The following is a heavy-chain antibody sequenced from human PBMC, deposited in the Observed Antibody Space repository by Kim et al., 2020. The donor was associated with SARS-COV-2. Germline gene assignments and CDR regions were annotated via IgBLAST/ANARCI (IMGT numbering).Heavy chain of an antibody. CDR1: GFTFSDYY. J-gene: IGHJ4*02. V-gene: IGHV3-11*05. D-gene: IGHD2-21*02. Sequence: GGSLRLSCAASGFTFSDYYMSWIRQAPGKGLEWVSYISGSTYTKYADSVKGRFTISRDNAKNSLYLHMNTLRAEDTAVYYCARVTSGDISHYYFDYWGQG. CDR3: ARVTSGDISHYYFDY. CDR2: ISGSTYT.